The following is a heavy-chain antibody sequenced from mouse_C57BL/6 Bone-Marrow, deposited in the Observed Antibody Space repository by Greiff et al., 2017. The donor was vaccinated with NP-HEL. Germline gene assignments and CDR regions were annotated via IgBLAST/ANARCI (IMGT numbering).Heavy chain of an antibody. J-gene: IGHJ4*01. D-gene: IGHD2-3*01. CDR2: ISNGGGST. CDR1: GFTFSDYY. V-gene: IGHV5-12*01. CDR3: ARPIYDGLFYAMDY. Sequence: EVHLVESGGGLVQPGGSLKLSCAASGFTFSDYYMYWVRQTPEKRLEWVAYISNGGGSTYYPDTVKGRFTISRDNAKNTLYLQMSRLKSEDTAMYYCARPIYDGLFYAMDYWGQGTSVTVSS.